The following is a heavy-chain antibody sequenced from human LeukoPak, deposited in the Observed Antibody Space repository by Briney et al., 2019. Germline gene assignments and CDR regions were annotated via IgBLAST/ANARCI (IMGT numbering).Heavy chain of an antibody. CDR3: TRDRSRAEDD. D-gene: IGHD1-14*01. V-gene: IGHV3-7*01. CDR1: GFTFSGHW. Sequence: GGSLRLSCAASGFTFSGHWMRWVRQAPGKGLEWVANIKQGGSDKYYVDTVKGRFTISRDNANNLLYLQMNSLRGEDTAVYYCTRDRSRAEDDWGQGTLVTVSS. J-gene: IGHJ4*02. CDR2: IKQGGSDK.